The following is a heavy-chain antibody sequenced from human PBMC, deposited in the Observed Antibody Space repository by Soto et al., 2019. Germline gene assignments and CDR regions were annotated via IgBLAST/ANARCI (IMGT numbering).Heavy chain of an antibody. J-gene: IGHJ4*02. CDR2: IHYSGNS. CDR3: ARDRPYSSGQSFDY. V-gene: IGHV4-59*01. CDR1: GGSISSYY. D-gene: IGHD6-25*01. Sequence: QVQLQESGPGLLRPSETLSLTCTVSGGSISSYYWNWIRQAPGKGLEWLGYIHYSGNSDYNPSLRGRVTISVDTSKNQFSLKLSSVTAADTAVYYCARDRPYSSGQSFDYWCQGTLVTVSS.